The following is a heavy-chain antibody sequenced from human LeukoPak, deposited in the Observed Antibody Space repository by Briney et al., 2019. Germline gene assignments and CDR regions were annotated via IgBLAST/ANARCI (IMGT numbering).Heavy chain of an antibody. V-gene: IGHV1-69*13. CDR3: ARGVWFGELFPNFDY. D-gene: IGHD3-10*01. CDR1: GGTLSSYA. CDR2: IIPIFGTA. J-gene: IGHJ4*02. Sequence: ASVKVSCKASGGTLSSYAISWVRQAPGQGLEWMGGIIPIFGTANYAQKFQGRVTITADESTSTAYMELSSLRSEDTAVYYCARGVWFGELFPNFDYWGRGTLVTVSS.